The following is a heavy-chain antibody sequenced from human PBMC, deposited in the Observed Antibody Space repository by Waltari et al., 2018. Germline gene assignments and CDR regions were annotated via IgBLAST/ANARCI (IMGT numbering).Heavy chain of an antibody. Sequence: EVQLVESGGGLVQPGGSLRLYCEASGFTFSIYWLSWVRQAPGKGLEWVANIKQDGSEKYYVDSVKGRFTISRDNAKNSLYLQMNSLRAEDTAVYYCARSIVGATNDYWGQGTLVTVSS. J-gene: IGHJ4*02. CDR3: ARSIVGATNDY. D-gene: IGHD1-26*01. CDR2: IKQDGSEK. CDR1: GFTFSIYW. V-gene: IGHV3-7*01.